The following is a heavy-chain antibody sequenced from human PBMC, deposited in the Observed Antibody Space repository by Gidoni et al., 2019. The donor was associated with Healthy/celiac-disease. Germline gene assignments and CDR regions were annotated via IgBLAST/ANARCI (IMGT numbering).Heavy chain of an antibody. CDR3: ARQEQEWLVCGY. CDR1: GGSISSSSYY. J-gene: IGHJ4*02. D-gene: IGHD6-19*01. V-gene: IGHV4-39*01. CDR2: IYYSGST. Sequence: QLQLQESGPGLVKPSDTLSLPCTVAGGSISSSSYYWGWIRQPPGKGLEWIGSIYYSGSTYYNPSLKSRVTISVDTSKNQFSLKLSSVTAADTAVYYCARQEQEWLVCGYWGQGTLVTVSS.